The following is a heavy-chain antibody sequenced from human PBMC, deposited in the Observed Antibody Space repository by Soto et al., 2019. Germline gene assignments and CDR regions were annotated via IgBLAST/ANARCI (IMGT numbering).Heavy chain of an antibody. CDR3: ARVRTIFGVVRPDAFDI. J-gene: IGHJ3*02. V-gene: IGHV3-33*01. Sequence: GGSLRLSCAASGFTFSSYGMHWVRQAPGKXLEWVAVIWYDGSNKYYADSVKGRFTISRDNSKNTLYLQMNSLRAEDTAVYYCARVRTIFGVVRPDAFDIWGQGTMVTVSS. CDR1: GFTFSSYG. D-gene: IGHD3-3*01. CDR2: IWYDGSNK.